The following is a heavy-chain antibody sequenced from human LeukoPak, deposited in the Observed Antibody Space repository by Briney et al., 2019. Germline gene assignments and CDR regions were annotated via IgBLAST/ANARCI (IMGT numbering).Heavy chain of an antibody. CDR1: GFTFSSYE. D-gene: IGHD2-2*01. CDR2: ISSGSTI. J-gene: IGHJ4*02. V-gene: IGHV3-48*03. CDR3: ARGTHIVVVPAADFDY. Sequence: QPGGSLRLSCAASGFTFSSYEMNWVRQAPGKGLEWVSYISSGSTIYYADSVKGRFTISRDDAKNSLYLQMNSLRAEDTAVYYCARGTHIVVVPAADFDYWGQGTLVTVSS.